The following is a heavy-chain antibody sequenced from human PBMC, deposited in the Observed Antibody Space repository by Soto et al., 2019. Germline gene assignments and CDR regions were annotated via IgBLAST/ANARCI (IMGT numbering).Heavy chain of an antibody. J-gene: IGHJ5*02. CDR1: GFTFSSYA. CDR2: ISVSSGIT. Sequence: EVQLLESGGGLVQPGGSLRLSCAASGFTFSSYAMSWVRQAPGRGLEWVSAISVSSGITYYADSVKGRFTISRDNSKNTLYLQMNSLRAEVTAVYYCAKVKIGGVMVVTANLVIAWGQGTLVTVSS. V-gene: IGHV3-23*01. CDR3: AKVKIGGVMVVTANLVIA. D-gene: IGHD2-15*01.